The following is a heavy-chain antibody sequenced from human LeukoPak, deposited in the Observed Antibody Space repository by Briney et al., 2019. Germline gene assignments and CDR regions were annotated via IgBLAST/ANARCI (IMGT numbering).Heavy chain of an antibody. CDR2: IKSDGNIT. Sequence: GGSLRLSCAASGFTFSNYWMYWVRHAPGKGLVWVSQIKSDGNITNYADSVKGRFTISRDNAKNTLFLQMNSLRAEDTAVYYCGRSGDFWSGSGVAYWGQGTLVTVSS. CDR1: GFTFSNYW. J-gene: IGHJ4*02. CDR3: GRSGDFWSGSGVAY. V-gene: IGHV3-74*01. D-gene: IGHD3-3*01.